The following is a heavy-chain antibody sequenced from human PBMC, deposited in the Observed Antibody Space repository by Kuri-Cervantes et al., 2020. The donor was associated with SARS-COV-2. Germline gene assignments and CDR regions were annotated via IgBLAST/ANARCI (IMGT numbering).Heavy chain of an antibody. Sequence: ETLSLTCAASGFIFSSYAMYWVRQAPGKGLEYVSAISSNGDSTYYADSVKGRFTMSRDNSKNTLYLQMGSLRAEDMAVYYCARVSRSGYLDYWGQGTLVTVSS. CDR1: GFIFSSYA. J-gene: IGHJ4*02. CDR3: ARVSRSGYLDY. CDR2: ISSNGDST. V-gene: IGHV3-64*02. D-gene: IGHD3-3*01.